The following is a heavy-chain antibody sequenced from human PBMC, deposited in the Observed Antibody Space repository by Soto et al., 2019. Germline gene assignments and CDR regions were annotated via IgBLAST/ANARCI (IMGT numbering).Heavy chain of an antibody. D-gene: IGHD1-26*01. Sequence: GESLKISCKGSGHDFSKSWIGWVRQMPGKGLEWMGIIYVGDSDTRYSPSFQGQVTISADKSSTTAYLQWNSLKASDTAMYYCAKSISGTSLLAPYWYFDLWGRGTLVTVSS. J-gene: IGHJ2*01. CDR1: GHDFSKSW. V-gene: IGHV5-51*01. CDR3: AKSISGTSLLAPYWYFDL. CDR2: IYVGDSDT.